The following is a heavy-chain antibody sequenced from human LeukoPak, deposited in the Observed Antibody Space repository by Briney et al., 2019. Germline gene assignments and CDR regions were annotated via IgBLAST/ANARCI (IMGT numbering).Heavy chain of an antibody. V-gene: IGHV3-7*03. J-gene: IGHJ6*02. Sequence: GGSLRLSCAASGFTFSSYWMSWVRQAPGKGLEWVANIKQDGSEKYYVDSVKGRFTISRDNAKNSLYLQMNSPRAEDTALYYCGKDVLAGGLDVWGQGTTVTVSS. CDR1: GFTFSSYW. CDR2: IKQDGSEK. CDR3: GKDVLAGGLDV.